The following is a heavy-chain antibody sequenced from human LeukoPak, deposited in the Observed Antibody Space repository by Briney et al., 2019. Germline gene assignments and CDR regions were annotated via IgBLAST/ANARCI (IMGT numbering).Heavy chain of an antibody. J-gene: IGHJ4*02. CDR3: ARDGGVGATDY. D-gene: IGHD1-26*01. CDR2: ISSSSSYI. CDR1: GFTFSSYS. V-gene: IGHV3-21*01. Sequence: GGSLRLSCAASGFTFSSYSMNWVRQAPGKGLEWVSSISSSSSYIYYADSVKGRFTISRDNAKNSLYLQMNSLRAEDTAVYYCARDGGVGATDYWGQGTLVTVSS.